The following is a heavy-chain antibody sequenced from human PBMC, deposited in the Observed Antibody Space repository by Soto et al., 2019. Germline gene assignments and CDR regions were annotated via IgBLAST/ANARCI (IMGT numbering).Heavy chain of an antibody. D-gene: IGHD4-17*01. Sequence: SVEVSFKASCYTFTSYGISWVREAPGQGLEWMGWISAYNGNTNYAQNRQGRVTMTTDTSTSTAYMELRSLRSDDTAVYYCARDFPPLRGALIYGDSTAYYYYGMDVWGQGTTVTVSS. CDR3: ARDFPPLRGALIYGDSTAYYYYGMDV. CDR2: ISAYNGNT. V-gene: IGHV1-18*01. J-gene: IGHJ6*02. CDR1: CYTFTSYG.